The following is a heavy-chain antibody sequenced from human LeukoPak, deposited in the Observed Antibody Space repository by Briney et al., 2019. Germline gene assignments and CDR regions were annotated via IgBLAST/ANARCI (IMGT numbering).Heavy chain of an antibody. CDR3: ARGGYYGSGSFFDY. CDR1: GASISTSFYY. V-gene: IGHV3-53*01. J-gene: IGHJ4*02. D-gene: IGHD3-10*01. Sequence: ETLSLTCAISGASISTSFYYWGWIRQPPGKGLEWVSVIYSGGSTYYADSVKGRFTISRDNSKNTLYLQMNSLRAEDTAVYYCARGGYYGSGSFFDYWGQGTLVTVSS. CDR2: IYSGGST.